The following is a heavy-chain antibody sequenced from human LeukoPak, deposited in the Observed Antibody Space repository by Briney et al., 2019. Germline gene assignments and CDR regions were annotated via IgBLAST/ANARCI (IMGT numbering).Heavy chain of an antibody. V-gene: IGHV1-2*02. D-gene: IGHD3-10*01. Sequence: GASVKVSCKASGYTFTGYYMHWVRQAPGQGLEWMGWINPNSGGTNYAQKFQGRVTMTEDTSTDTAYMELSSLRSEDTAVYYCATDPPLMVRGVPYFDYWGQGTLVTVSS. J-gene: IGHJ4*02. CDR2: INPNSGGT. CDR3: ATDPPLMVRGVPYFDY. CDR1: GYTFTGYY.